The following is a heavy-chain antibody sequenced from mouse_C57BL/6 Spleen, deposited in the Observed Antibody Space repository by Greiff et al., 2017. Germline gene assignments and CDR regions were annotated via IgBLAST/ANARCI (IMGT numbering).Heavy chain of an antibody. CDR2: IYPGDGDT. CDR1: GYAFSSYW. Sequence: VQLQQSGAELVKPGASVKISCKASGYAFSSYWMNWVKQRPGKGLEWIGQIYPGDGDTNYNGKFKGKATLTADKSSSTAYMQLSSLTSEDSAVYCCARTGAMVTYYFDYWGQGTTLTVSS. CDR3: ARTGAMVTYYFDY. J-gene: IGHJ2*01. D-gene: IGHD2-2*01. V-gene: IGHV1-80*01.